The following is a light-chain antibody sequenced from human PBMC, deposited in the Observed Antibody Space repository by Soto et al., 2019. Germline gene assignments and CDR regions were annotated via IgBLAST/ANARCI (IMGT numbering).Light chain of an antibody. CDR2: GAS. V-gene: IGKV3-15*01. CDR1: QSVSSN. J-gene: IGKJ4*01. CDR3: HQYNNWPVT. Sequence: EIVMTQSPATLSVSPGDRATLSCRASQSVSSNLAWYQQKPGQAPRLLTYGASTRITGAPARFTGSGSGTEFTLTISSLQSEDFAVYYCHQYNNWPVTFGGGTKVEIK.